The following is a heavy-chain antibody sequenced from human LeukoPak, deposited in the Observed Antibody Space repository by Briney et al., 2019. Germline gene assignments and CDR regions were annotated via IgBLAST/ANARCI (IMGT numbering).Heavy chain of an antibody. V-gene: IGHV4-34*01. Sequence: SETLSLTCAVYGGSFSGYYWSWIRQPPGKGLEWIGEINHSGSTYYNPSLKSRVTISVDTSKNQFSLKLSSVTAADTAVYYCARSIAAAGRVGWFDPWGQGTLVTVSS. J-gene: IGHJ5*02. D-gene: IGHD6-13*01. CDR2: INHSGST. CDR1: GGSFSGYY. CDR3: ARSIAAAGRVGWFDP.